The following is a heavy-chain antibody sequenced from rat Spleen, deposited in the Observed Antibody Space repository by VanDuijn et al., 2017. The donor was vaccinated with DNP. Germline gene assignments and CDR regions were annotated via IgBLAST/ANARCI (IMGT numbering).Heavy chain of an antibody. CDR1: GFTFSDYN. V-gene: IGHV5-7*01. CDR3: ARWSSSYYYAMDA. CDR2: ISYDGSSI. J-gene: IGHJ4*01. D-gene: IGHD1-2*01. Sequence: EVKLVESGGGLVQPGRSLKLSCAASGFTFSDYNMAWVRQAPKKGLEWVATISYDGSSIYHRDSVKGRLTISRDNAKSTLYLQMDSLRSEDTATYYCARWSSSYYYAMDAWGQGTSVTVSS.